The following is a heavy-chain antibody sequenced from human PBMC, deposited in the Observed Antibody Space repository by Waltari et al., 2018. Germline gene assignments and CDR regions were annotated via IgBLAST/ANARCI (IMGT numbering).Heavy chain of an antibody. V-gene: IGHV4-4*01. CDR3: ARDRGRGLLLDS. CDR2: VDRSGRT. D-gene: IGHD2-15*01. J-gene: IGHJ4*02. Sequence: SWVRQAPEKWLEWIEQVDRSGRTHYHPTVGNRVIMSVDTSSNQFCVKVNYATAADTAVYFCARDRGRGLLLDSWGQGALVTVSP.